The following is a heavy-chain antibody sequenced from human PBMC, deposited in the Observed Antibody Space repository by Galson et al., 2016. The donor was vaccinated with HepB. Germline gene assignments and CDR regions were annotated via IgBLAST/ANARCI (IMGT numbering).Heavy chain of an antibody. J-gene: IGHJ1*01. CDR1: GFTFSRFW. CDR2: IKEDGSKT. V-gene: IGHV3-7*03. Sequence: SLRLSCAASGFTFSRFWMNWVRQAPGKGLEWVASIKEDGSKTFYVDSVKGPFTMSRDNVEESVSLQMNSLRAEDTAVYYCAKYGDEAGWNFHHWGQGTLVTVSS. D-gene: IGHD6-19*01. CDR3: AKYGDEAGWNFHH.